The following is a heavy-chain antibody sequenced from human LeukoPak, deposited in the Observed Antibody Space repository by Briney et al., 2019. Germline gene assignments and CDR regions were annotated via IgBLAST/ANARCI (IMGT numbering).Heavy chain of an antibody. CDR3: ARDVGGPAAATPHYYYYYMDV. D-gene: IGHD2-2*01. CDR2: IYYSGST. Sequence: PSETLSLTCTVSGGSISSSSYYWGWIRQPPGKGLEWIGSIYYSGSTYYNPSLKSRVTISVDTSKNQFSLKLSSVTAADTAVYYCARDVGGPAAATPHYYYYYMDVWGKGTTVTVSS. CDR1: GGSISSSSYY. J-gene: IGHJ6*03. V-gene: IGHV4-39*07.